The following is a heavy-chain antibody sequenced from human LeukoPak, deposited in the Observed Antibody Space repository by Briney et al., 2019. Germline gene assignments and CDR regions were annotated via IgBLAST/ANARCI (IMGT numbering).Heavy chain of an antibody. D-gene: IGHD2-2*01. CDR1: VGSFSGYH. V-gene: IGHV4-34*01. CDR2: INDSGSP. J-gene: IGHJ4*02. Sequence: SETLSLTCKVNVGSFSGYHWTWIRQSPGKGLNYIGEINDSGSPIYNPSLKSRVTISVDTAKNQFSMNLTSVTAADTAVYYCARGPHQHWPLGQFWGQGSLVTVSS. CDR3: ARGPHQHWPLGQF.